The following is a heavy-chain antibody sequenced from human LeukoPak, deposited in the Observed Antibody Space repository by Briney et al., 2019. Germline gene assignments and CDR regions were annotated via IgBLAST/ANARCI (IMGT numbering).Heavy chain of an antibody. CDR1: GFTVSSNY. Sequence: GGSLRLSCAASGFTVSSNYMSWVRQAPGKGLEWVSVIYSGGSTYYADSVKGRFTIPRDNSKNTLYLQMNSLRAEDTAVYYCASDAQSGIAAAGALDYWGQGTLVTVSS. CDR3: ASDAQSGIAAAGALDY. CDR2: IYSGGST. D-gene: IGHD6-13*01. J-gene: IGHJ4*02. V-gene: IGHV3-66*01.